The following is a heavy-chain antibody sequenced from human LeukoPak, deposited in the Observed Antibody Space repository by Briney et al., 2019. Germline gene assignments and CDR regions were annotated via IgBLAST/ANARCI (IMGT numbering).Heavy chain of an antibody. CDR1: GLTFSSYP. J-gene: IGHJ6*03. D-gene: IGHD1-26*01. CDR2: ISSNGGST. V-gene: IGHV3-64*01. CDR3: ARRMGASYMDV. Sequence: GGSLRLSCAASGLTFSSYPMYWVRQAPGKGLEYVSGISSNGGSTSYANSVKGRFSISRDNSKNTLYLQMDSLRAEDMAVYYCARRMGASYMDVWGKGTTVTISS.